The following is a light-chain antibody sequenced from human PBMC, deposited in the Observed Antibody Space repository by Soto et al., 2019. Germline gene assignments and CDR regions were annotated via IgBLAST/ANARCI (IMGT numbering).Light chain of an antibody. V-gene: IGKV1-39*01. Sequence: DIQMTQSPSSLSASEGDRVTITCRASQRINSYLNWYQQKPGKAPKLLIYGASNLQSGVPSRFSGSGSGTDFTLTISRLQPEDYATYSCQKSYSSPHTFGQGTKLQIK. J-gene: IGKJ2*01. CDR1: QRINSY. CDR2: GAS. CDR3: QKSYSSPHT.